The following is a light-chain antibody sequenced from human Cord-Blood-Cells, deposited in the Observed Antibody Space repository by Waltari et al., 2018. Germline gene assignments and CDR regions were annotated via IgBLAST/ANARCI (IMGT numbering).Light chain of an antibody. CDR3: MQALQTPL. Sequence: DIVMTQSPLSLPVTPGEPASISCRSSQCLLHRNGYNYLDWYLQKPGQSPLLLIYLGSNRASGVPERFSGSGSGTDFTLKISRVEAEDVGVYYCMQALQTPLFGPGTKVDIK. CDR2: LGS. V-gene: IGKV2-28*01. CDR1: QCLLHRNGYNY. J-gene: IGKJ3*01.